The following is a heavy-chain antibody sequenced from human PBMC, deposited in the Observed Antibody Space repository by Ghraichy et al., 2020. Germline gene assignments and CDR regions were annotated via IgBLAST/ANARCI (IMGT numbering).Heavy chain of an antibody. J-gene: IGHJ6*02. D-gene: IGHD1-14*01. CDR3: AKVRNRYYYYYGMDV. Sequence: GGSLRLPCAASGFTFSSYGMHWVRQAPGKGLEWVAVISYDGSNKYYADSVKGRFTISRDNSKNPLYLQMNSLRAEDTAVYYCAKVRNRYYYYYGMDVWGQGTTVTVSS. CDR2: ISYDGSNK. CDR1: GFTFSSYG. V-gene: IGHV3-30*18.